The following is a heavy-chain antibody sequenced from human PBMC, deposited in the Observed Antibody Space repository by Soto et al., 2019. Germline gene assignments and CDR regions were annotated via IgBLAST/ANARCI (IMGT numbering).Heavy chain of an antibody. D-gene: IGHD1-26*01. V-gene: IGHV4-34*01. J-gene: IGHJ4*02. CDR1: GGSFSGYY. CDR2: INHSGST. CDR3: ARWSRVGATDFDY. Sequence: PSETLSLTCAVYGGSFSGYYWSWIRQPPGKGLEWIGEINHSGSTNYNPSLKSRVTISVDTSKNQFSLKLSSVTAADTAVYYCARWSRVGATDFDYWGQGTLVTVSS.